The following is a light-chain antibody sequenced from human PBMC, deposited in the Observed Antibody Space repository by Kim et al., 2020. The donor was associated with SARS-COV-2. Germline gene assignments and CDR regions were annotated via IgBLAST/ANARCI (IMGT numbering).Light chain of an antibody. V-gene: IGLV3-21*04. CDR1: SSAGIS. CDR2: YDR. CDR3: QVWDSSSYHRVV. Sequence: PGQTARVSGGGDSSAGISGEWYPQKAGQAPRLVISYDRDTPSGIPERFAGSNSGNTATLAISRVEAGDEAGYYCQVWDSSSYHRVVFGGGTQLSVL. J-gene: IGLJ2*01.